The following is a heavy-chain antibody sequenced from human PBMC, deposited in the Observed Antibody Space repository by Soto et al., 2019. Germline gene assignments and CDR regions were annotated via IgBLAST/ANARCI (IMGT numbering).Heavy chain of an antibody. Sequence: SETLSLTCTVSGGSISSYYWSWIRQPPGKGLEWIGYIYYSGSTNYNPSLKSRVTISVDTSKNQFFLKSSSVTAADTAVYYCARGQPMTYYDFWSGYLTPSLLEYYYYMDVWGKGTTVTVSS. CDR1: GGSISSYY. CDR3: ARGQPMTYYDFWSGYLTPSLLEYYYYMDV. J-gene: IGHJ6*03. V-gene: IGHV4-59*01. D-gene: IGHD3-3*01. CDR2: IYYSGST.